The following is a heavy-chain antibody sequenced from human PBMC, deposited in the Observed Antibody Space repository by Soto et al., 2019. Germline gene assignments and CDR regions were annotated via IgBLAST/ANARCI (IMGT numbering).Heavy chain of an antibody. CDR2: ISSSSSYI. Sequence: GGSLRLSCAASGFTFSSYSMNWVRQAPGKGLEWVSSISSSSSYIYYADSVKGRFTISRDNAKNSLCLQMNSLRAEDTAVYYCAKELRGPDAFDIWGQGTMVTVSS. CDR1: GFTFSSYS. J-gene: IGHJ3*02. CDR3: AKELRGPDAFDI. V-gene: IGHV3-21*01.